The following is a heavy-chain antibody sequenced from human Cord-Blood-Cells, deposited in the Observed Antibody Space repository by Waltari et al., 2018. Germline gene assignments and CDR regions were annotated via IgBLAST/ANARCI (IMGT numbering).Heavy chain of an antibody. CDR1: GFTFSSYA. CDR2: MSGSGGST. J-gene: IGHJ5*02. CDR3: AKGLGITIFGVVNRFDP. V-gene: IGHV3-23*01. Sequence: EVQLLESGGGLVQPGGSLRLSCAASGFTFSSYAMSWVRQAPGKGLEWVSAMSGSGGSTYYADSVTGRFTISRDNSKNTLYLQMNSLRAEDTAVYYCAKGLGITIFGVVNRFDPWGQGTLVTVSS. D-gene: IGHD3-3*01.